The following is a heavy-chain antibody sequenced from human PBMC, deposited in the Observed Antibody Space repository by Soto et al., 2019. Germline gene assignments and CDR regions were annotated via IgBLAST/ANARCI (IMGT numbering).Heavy chain of an antibody. CDR1: GYTFTSYG. CDR3: ARDSGIIVGATIEYFQH. CDR2: ISAYNGNT. V-gene: IGHV1-18*01. D-gene: IGHD1-26*01. J-gene: IGHJ1*01. Sequence: ASVKVSCKASGYTFTSYGISWVRQAPGQGLEWMGWISAYNGNTNYAQKLQGRVTMTTDTSTSTAYMELRGLRSDDTAVYYCARDSGIIVGATIEYFQHWGQGTLVTVSS.